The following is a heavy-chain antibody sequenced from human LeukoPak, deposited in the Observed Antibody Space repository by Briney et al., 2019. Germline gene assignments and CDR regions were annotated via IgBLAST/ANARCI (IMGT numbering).Heavy chain of an antibody. D-gene: IGHD3-22*01. J-gene: IGHJ3*02. V-gene: IGHV5-51*01. CDR3: ARQPIGGYYDSSGYPTDAFDI. CDR2: IYPGDSDT. Sequence: GESLKISCKGSGYSFTSYWIGWVRQMPGKGLEWMGIIYPGDSDTRYSPSFQGQVTISADKSISTAYLQWSSLKASDTAMYYCARQPIGGYYDSSGYPTDAFDIWGQGTMVTVSS. CDR1: GYSFTSYW.